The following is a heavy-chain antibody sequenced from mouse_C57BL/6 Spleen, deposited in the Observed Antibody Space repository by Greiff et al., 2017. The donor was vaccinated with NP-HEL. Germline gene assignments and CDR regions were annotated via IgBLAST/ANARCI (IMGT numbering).Heavy chain of an antibody. CDR3: TRDGNYYGSSPYYFDY. J-gene: IGHJ2*01. V-gene: IGHV5-9-1*02. D-gene: IGHD1-1*01. Sequence: DVMLVESGEGLVKPGGSLKLSCAASGFTFSSYAMSWVRQTPEKRLEWVAYISSGGDYIYYADTVKGRFTISRDNARNTLYLQMSSLKSEDTAMYYCTRDGNYYGSSPYYFDYWGQGTTLTVSS. CDR1: GFTFSSYA. CDR2: ISSGGDYI.